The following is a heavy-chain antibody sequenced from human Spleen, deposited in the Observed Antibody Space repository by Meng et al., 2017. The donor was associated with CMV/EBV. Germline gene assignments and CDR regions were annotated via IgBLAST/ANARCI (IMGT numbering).Heavy chain of an antibody. V-gene: IGHV3-21*01. CDR1: GFSFGSYG. CDR3: ARDRLDYSTFWYRAGMDV. CDR2: ISSTSSYI. D-gene: IGHD6-13*01. J-gene: IGHJ6*02. Sequence: GESLKISCAASGFSFGSYGMHWVRQAPGKGLEWVSSISSTSSYIYYADSVKGRFTISRDNAKNSLYLQMNSLRAEDTAVYYCARDRLDYSTFWYRAGMDVWGQGTTVTVSS.